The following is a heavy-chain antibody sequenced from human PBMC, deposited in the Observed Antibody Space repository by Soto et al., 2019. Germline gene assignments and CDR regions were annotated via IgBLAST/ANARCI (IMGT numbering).Heavy chain of an antibody. V-gene: IGHV4-4*07. CDR3: VRDGTKTLRDWFDP. D-gene: IGHD1-1*01. J-gene: IGHJ5*02. Sequence: SETLSLTCTVSGASISGFYWSWIRKSAGKGLEWIGRIYATGTTDYNPSLKSRVMMSVDTSKKQFSLKLRSVTAADTAVYYCVRDGTKTLRDWFDPWGQGTLVTVSS. CDR2: IYATGTT. CDR1: GASISGFY.